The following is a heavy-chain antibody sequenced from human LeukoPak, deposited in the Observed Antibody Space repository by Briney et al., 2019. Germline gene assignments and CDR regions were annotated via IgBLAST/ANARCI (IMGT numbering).Heavy chain of an antibody. CDR3: ARHPTRKDTQTDVP. D-gene: IGHD2-15*01. J-gene: IGHJ5*02. Sequence: PSETLSLTCTVSGGSISSSSYYWGWIRQPPGKGLEWIGSIYYSGSTYYNPSLKSRVTISVDTSKNQSSLKLSSVTAADTAVYYCARHPTRKDTQTDVPWGQGTLVTVSS. CDR2: IYYSGST. V-gene: IGHV4-39*01. CDR1: GGSISSSSYY.